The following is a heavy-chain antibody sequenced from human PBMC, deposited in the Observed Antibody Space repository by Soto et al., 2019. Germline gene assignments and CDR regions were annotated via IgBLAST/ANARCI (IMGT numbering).Heavy chain of an antibody. Sequence: SETLSLTCTVSGGPISSGDYYWSWIRQPPGKGLEWIGYIYYSGSTYYNPSLKSRVTISVDTSKNQFSLKLSSVTAADTAVYYCAKSGSKFGYYYGMDVWGQGTTVTVSS. D-gene: IGHD3-16*01. V-gene: IGHV4-30-4*01. CDR1: GGPISSGDYY. J-gene: IGHJ6*02. CDR2: IYYSGST. CDR3: AKSGSKFGYYYGMDV.